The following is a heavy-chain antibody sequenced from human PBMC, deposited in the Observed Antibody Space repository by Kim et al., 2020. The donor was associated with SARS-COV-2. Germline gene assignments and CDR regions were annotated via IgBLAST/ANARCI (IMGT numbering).Heavy chain of an antibody. D-gene: IGHD5-18*01. Sequence: SETLSLTCTVSGGSISSSSYYWGWIRQPPGKGLEWIGSIYYSGSTYYNPSLKSRVTISVDTSKNQFSLKLSSVTAADTAVYYCARQGYSYGHTYDYWGQGTLVTVSS. CDR3: ARQGYSYGHTYDY. J-gene: IGHJ4*02. CDR2: IYYSGST. CDR1: GGSISSSSYY. V-gene: IGHV4-39*01.